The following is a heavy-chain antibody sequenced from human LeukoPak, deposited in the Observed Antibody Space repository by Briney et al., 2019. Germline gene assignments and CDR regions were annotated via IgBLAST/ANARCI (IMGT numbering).Heavy chain of an antibody. CDR2: IDSSTNYI. V-gene: IGHV3-21*01. J-gene: IGHJ4*02. Sequence: KSGGSLRLSCASSRLTFARYRLVCVREGPGMGLEWVSSIDSSTNYIYYADSVQGRFTMSRDNAKDSVYLQMNSLRAEDAAVYYCARDPGAARPIDYWGQGTLVTVSS. D-gene: IGHD6-6*01. CDR1: RLTFARYR. CDR3: ARDPGAARPIDY.